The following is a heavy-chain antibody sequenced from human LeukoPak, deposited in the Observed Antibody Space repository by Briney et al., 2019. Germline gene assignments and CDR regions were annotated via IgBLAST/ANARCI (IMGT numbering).Heavy chain of an antibody. D-gene: IGHD3-22*01. J-gene: IGHJ4*02. CDR2: FNLEDGET. CDR1: GYTRTDLA. V-gene: IGHV1-24*01. Sequence: GASVKVSCKVSGYTRTDLAMHWVRQSPGKGGEWMGGFNLEDGETIYAQKFQGRVTMTEDTSTDTADMWLSSLRSEGTAVYYCARGPNGYYYDSSGYSDYWGQGNLGTVSS. CDR3: ARGPNGYYYDSSGYSDY.